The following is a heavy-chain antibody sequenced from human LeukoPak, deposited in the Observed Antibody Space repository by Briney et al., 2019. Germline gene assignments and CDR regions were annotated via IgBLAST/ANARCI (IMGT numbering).Heavy chain of an antibody. J-gene: IGHJ6*02. D-gene: IGHD3-3*01. V-gene: IGHV1-18*01. CDR1: GYTFTSYG. CDR2: ISAYNGNT. CDR3: ARDFAPVGYYYYGMDV. Sequence: ASVKVSCKASGYTFTSYGISWVRQAPGQGLEWMGWISAYNGNTNYAQKLQGRVTMTTDTSTSTAYMELRSLRSDDTAVYYCARDFAPVGYYYYGMDVWGQGTTVTVSS.